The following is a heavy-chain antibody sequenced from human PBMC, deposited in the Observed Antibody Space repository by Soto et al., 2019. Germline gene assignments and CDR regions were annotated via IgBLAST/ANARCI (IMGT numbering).Heavy chain of an antibody. J-gene: IGHJ6*03. Sequence: QVQLQESGPGLVKPSETLSLTCTVSGGSINNYYWSWIRQPPGKGLEWIGYIYSSGSTNYNPSLKSQLTISVDTSKNQVSLRLSSVTAADKAVYYCARGEGYSSSWSYYYYYMDVWGKGTTGTVSS. CDR3: ARGEGYSSSWSYYYYYMDV. CDR1: GGSINNYY. CDR2: IYSSGST. V-gene: IGHV4-59*08. D-gene: IGHD6-13*01.